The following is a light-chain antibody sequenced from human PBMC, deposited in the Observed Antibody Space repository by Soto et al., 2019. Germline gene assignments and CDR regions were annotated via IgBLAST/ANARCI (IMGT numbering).Light chain of an antibody. V-gene: IGKV3-20*01. CDR2: GAS. CDR1: QVFSSSY. Sequence: EIVLTQSPGTLSLSPGERATLSCRASQVFSSSYLAWYQQKPGQAPRLLIYGASGRATGIPYRFSGSGSGTDFTLTISRLEPEDFAVYYCQQYGSSPMYTFGQGTKLEIK. J-gene: IGKJ2*01. CDR3: QQYGSSPMYT.